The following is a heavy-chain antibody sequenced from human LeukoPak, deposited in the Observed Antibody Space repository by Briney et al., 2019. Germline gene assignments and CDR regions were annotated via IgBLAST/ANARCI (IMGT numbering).Heavy chain of an antibody. J-gene: IGHJ4*02. CDR1: RGTFSSYA. CDR3: ARVVVGASRGDFDY. V-gene: IGHV1-69*05. CDR2: IIPILGTA. D-gene: IGHD1-26*01. Sequence: SVKVSCKPSRGTFSSYAISWVRQAPGQGLEWMGMIIPILGTANYAQKFQGRVTITTDESTSTAYMELSSLRSEDTAADYCARVVVGASRGDFDYWGQGTLVTVSS.